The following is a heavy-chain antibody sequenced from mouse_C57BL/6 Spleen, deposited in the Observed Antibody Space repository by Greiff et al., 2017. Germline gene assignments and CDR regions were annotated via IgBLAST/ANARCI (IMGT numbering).Heavy chain of an antibody. CDR1: GFTFSSYA. Sequence: DVQLVESGGGLVKPGGSLKLSCAASGFTFSSYAMSWVRQTPEKRLEWVATISDGGSYTYYPDNVKGRFTISRDNAKNNLYLQMSHLKSEDTAMYYCARAYQFAYWGQGTLVTVSA. D-gene: IGHD2-10*01. V-gene: IGHV5-4*01. J-gene: IGHJ3*01. CDR3: ARAYQFAY. CDR2: ISDGGSYT.